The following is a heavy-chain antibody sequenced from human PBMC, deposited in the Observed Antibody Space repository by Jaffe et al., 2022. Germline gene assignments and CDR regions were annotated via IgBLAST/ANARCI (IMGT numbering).Heavy chain of an antibody. CDR1: GGSFSGYY. D-gene: IGHD6-13*01. CDR3: ARTRRGSPRGYSSSLGWFDP. J-gene: IGHJ5*02. CDR2: INHSGST. Sequence: QVQLQQWGAGLLKPSETLSLTCAVYGGSFSGYYWSWIRQPPGKGLEWIGEINHSGSTNYNPSLKSRVTISVDTSKNQFSLKLSSVTAADTAVYYCARTRRGSPRGYSSSLGWFDPWGQGTLVTVSS. V-gene: IGHV4-34*01.